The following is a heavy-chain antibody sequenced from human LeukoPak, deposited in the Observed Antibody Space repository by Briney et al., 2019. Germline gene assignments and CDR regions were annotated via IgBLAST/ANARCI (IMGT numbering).Heavy chain of an antibody. Sequence: SETLSLTCTVSGGSISSYYWSWIRQPPGEGLEWIGYIYYSGSTNYNPSLKSRVTISVDTSKNQFSLKLSSVTAADTAVYYCAREYYDSSGYYWGANWFDPWGQGTLVTVSS. CDR2: IYYSGST. J-gene: IGHJ5*02. D-gene: IGHD3-22*01. CDR3: AREYYDSSGYYWGANWFDP. V-gene: IGHV4-59*01. CDR1: GGSISSYY.